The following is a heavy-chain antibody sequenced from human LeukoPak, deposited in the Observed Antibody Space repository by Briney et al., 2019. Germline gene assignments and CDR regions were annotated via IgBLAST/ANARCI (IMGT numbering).Heavy chain of an antibody. Sequence: GGSLRLSCAVSGFTFSSYEMNWVRQAPGKGLEWVSYISSSGDTIYYADSVRGRFTISRDNVKNSLYLQMNSLRVEDTAVYYCARDSQRWGNFDSWAREPWSASPQ. V-gene: IGHV3-48*03. CDR2: ISSSGDTI. J-gene: IGHJ4*02. D-gene: IGHD5-24*01. CDR1: GFTFSSYE. CDR3: ARDSQRWGNFDS.